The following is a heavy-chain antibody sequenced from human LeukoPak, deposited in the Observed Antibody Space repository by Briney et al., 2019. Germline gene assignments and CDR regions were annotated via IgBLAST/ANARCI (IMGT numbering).Heavy chain of an antibody. V-gene: IGHV4-39*07. D-gene: IGHD3-10*01. CDR1: GGSISSSSYY. CDR2: IYYGGST. J-gene: IGHJ4*02. CDR3: ARDYYGSGSHYKGY. Sequence: SETLSLTCTVSGGSISSSSYYWGWIRQPPGKGLEWIASIYYGGSTYYNPSLKSRVAISVDTSKNQFSLKLTSVTAADTAVYYCARDYYGSGSHYKGYWGQGTLVTVSS.